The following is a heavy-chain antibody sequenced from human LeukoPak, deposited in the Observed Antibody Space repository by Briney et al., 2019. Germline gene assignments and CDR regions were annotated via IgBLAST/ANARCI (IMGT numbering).Heavy chain of an antibody. D-gene: IGHD1-26*01. CDR1: GFTFSTYN. Sequence: HPGGSLRLSCAASGFTFSTYNMNWARQAPGKGLEWVSFISSGSEIIYYADSVKGRFTVSRDNAKNSLYLQMNSLRDEDTAVYYCARNPAGIGDYLGQGTLVTVSS. CDR2: ISSGSEII. CDR3: ARNPAGIGDY. V-gene: IGHV3-48*02. J-gene: IGHJ4*02.